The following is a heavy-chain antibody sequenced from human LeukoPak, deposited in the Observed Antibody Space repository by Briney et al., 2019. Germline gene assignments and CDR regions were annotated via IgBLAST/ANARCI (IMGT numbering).Heavy chain of an antibody. CDR3: ARGGTYYDFWSGPTLSL. D-gene: IGHD3-3*01. V-gene: IGHV4-34*01. CDR2: INHSGST. Sequence: SETLSLTCAVYGGSFSGYYWSWIRQSPGKGLEWIGEINHSGSTNYNPSLKSRVTISVDTSKNQFSLKLSSVTAADTAVYYCARGGTYYDFWSGPTLSLWGQGTMVTVSS. J-gene: IGHJ3*01. CDR1: GGSFSGYY.